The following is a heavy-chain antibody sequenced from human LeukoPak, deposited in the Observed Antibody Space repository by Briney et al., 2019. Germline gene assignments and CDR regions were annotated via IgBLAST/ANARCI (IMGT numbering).Heavy chain of an antibody. J-gene: IGHJ4*02. V-gene: IGHV4-59*08. CDR3: ARYSGSYAPTTFDY. CDR1: GGSISSYY. D-gene: IGHD1-26*01. CDR2: IYYSGST. Sequence: TPSETLSLTCTVSGGSISSYYWSWIRQPPGKGLEWIGYIYYSGSTNYNPSLKSRVTISVDTSKNQFSLKLSSVTAADTAVYYCARYSGSYAPTTFDYWGQGTLVTVSS.